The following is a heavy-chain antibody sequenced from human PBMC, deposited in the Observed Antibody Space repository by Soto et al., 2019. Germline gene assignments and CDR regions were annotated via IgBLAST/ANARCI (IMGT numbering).Heavy chain of an antibody. V-gene: IGHV1-3*01. J-gene: IGHJ4*02. Sequence: ASVKVSCKASGYTFTSYAMHWVRQAPGQRLEWMGWINAGNGNTKYSQKFQGRVTITRDTSASTAYMELSSLRSQDTAVYYCARGITLPTPLDYWGQGTLVTVSS. CDR2: INAGNGNT. CDR1: GYTFTSYA. D-gene: IGHD1-20*01. CDR3: ARGITLPTPLDY.